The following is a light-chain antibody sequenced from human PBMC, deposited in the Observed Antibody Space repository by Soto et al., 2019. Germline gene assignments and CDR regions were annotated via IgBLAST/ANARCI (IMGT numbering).Light chain of an antibody. Sequence: EILLTQSPDTLSSSPGERATLSCRASQSVTTYLAWYQQKPGQAPRLLIYDVSNRATGIPARFSGSGSGTDFTLTISSLEPEDVAIYYCQQRSNWPWTFGQGTKVGIK. CDR1: QSVTTY. J-gene: IGKJ1*01. CDR2: DVS. CDR3: QQRSNWPWT. V-gene: IGKV3-11*01.